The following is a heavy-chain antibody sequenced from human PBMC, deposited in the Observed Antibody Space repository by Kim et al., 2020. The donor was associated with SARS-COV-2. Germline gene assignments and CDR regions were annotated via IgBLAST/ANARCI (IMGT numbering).Heavy chain of an antibody. Sequence: GESLKISCKGSGYSFTSYWIGWVRQMPGKGLEWMGIIYPGDSDTRYSPSFQGQVTISADKSISTAYLQWSSLKASDTAMYYCASGGGDCYSFQCFQHWGQGTLVTVSS. V-gene: IGHV5-51*01. CDR2: IYPGDSDT. D-gene: IGHD2-21*02. J-gene: IGHJ1*01. CDR3: ASGGGDCYSFQCFQH. CDR1: GYSFTSYW.